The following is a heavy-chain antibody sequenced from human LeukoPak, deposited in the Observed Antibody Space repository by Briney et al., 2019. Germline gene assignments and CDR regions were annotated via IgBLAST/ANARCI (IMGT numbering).Heavy chain of an antibody. Sequence: ASVKVSRKASGYTVTSYYMHWVRQAPGQGLECMGIINPSGGSTSYAQKFQGRVTMTRDTSTSTVYMELSSLRSEDTAVYYCARDRHGSGTYNYYGMDVWGQGTTVTVSS. J-gene: IGHJ6*02. CDR1: GYTVTSYY. V-gene: IGHV1-46*01. CDR2: INPSGGST. D-gene: IGHD3-10*01. CDR3: ARDRHGSGTYNYYGMDV.